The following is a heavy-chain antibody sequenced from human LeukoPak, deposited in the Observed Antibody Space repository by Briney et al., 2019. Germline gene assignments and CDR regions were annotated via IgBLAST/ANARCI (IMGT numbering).Heavy chain of an antibody. CDR3: ARSMDY. CDR2: IYHSGST. Sequence: PSETLSLTCAVSGGSIGSGGYSWSWIRQPPGKGLEWIGYIYHSGSTYCNPSLKSRVTISVDRSKNQFSLKLGSVTAADTAVYYCARSMDYWGQGTLVTVSS. V-gene: IGHV4-30-2*01. J-gene: IGHJ4*02. CDR1: GGSIGSGGYS.